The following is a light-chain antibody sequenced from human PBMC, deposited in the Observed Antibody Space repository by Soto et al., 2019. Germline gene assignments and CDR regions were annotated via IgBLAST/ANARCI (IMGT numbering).Light chain of an antibody. CDR2: EAS. Sequence: EIVLTQAPGTLSLSLGERATLSCSASQSVYSYLAWYQQKPGQAPRLLIYEASNRATGIPARFSGGGSGTDFTLTITSLEPEDFAVYYCQQRGHWPPTFGPGTKVDIK. CDR1: QSVYSY. CDR3: QQRGHWPPT. J-gene: IGKJ3*01. V-gene: IGKV3-11*01.